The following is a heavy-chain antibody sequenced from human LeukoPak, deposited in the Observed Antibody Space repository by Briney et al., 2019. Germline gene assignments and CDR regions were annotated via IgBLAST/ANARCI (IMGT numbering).Heavy chain of an antibody. Sequence: GGSLRLSCATSGFTFTCCGMHWVRQASGKGLEWVAAISSSDENSKYYADSVKGRFTISRDNSKNTVYLQMNSLRADDTAVYYCAKWSGNRPLYYFDYWGQGTLVTVSS. V-gene: IGHV3-30*18. CDR1: GFTFTCCG. D-gene: IGHD3-3*01. CDR3: AKWSGNRPLYYFDY. J-gene: IGHJ4*02. CDR2: ISSSDENSK.